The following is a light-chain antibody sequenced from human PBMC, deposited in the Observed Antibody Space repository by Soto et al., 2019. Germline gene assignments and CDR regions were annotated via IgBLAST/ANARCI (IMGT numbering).Light chain of an antibody. Sequence: DIQMTQSPSTLSASVGDSVSINCRASQSISAWLAWYAQKPGKAPRLLIYKASPLEIGVPSLFSGSGSGTEFTRTISSLQPDDVAIAYCQQYSDSPWTFGQGTKVDI. CDR2: KAS. J-gene: IGKJ1*01. CDR3: QQYSDSPWT. V-gene: IGKV1-5*03. CDR1: QSISAW.